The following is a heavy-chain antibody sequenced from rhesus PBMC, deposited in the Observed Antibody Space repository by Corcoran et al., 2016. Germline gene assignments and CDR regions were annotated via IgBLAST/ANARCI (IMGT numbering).Heavy chain of an antibody. Sequence: QVQLQASGPGLVKPSEPLSLTCAVSGDSISSGYYWGWTRQPPGKGLEWIGGNYGSEGTTYLNPSRSGGVALAVDTYRDQFYLKLSSGTAADTAVCYCAGVGSSWSEWDTVGTEWYFDLWGPGTPITISS. J-gene: IGHJ2*01. CDR3: AGVGSSWSEWDTVGTEWYFDL. CDR2: NYGSEGTT. CDR1: GDSISSGYY. D-gene: IGHD5-42*01. V-gene: IGHV4S14*01.